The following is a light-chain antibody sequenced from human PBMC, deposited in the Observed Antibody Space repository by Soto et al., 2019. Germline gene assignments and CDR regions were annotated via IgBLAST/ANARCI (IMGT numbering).Light chain of an antibody. J-gene: IGKJ1*01. V-gene: IGKV3-11*01. CDR3: HQRQSWPRT. CDR1: QALNTR. Sequence: EIVLTHSPATLSAFPCDRVTLSYSASQALNTRLAWYQHKPGQAPRLLIYLTSNRAAGVPARFSAWGSETDFTLTISDVEPEDFAVYYCHQRQSWPRTFGQGTKVDIK. CDR2: LTS.